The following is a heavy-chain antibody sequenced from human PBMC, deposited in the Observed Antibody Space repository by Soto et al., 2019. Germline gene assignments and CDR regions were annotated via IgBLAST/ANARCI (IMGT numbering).Heavy chain of an antibody. V-gene: IGHV4-59*01. CDR1: GGSISSYY. D-gene: IGHD4-17*01. CDR2: IYYSGST. J-gene: IGHJ4*02. CDR3: AAWGTVNTLFDY. Sequence: QVQLQESGPGLVKPSETLSLTCTVSGGSISSYYWSWIRQPPGKGLEWIGYIYYSGSTNYNASLKSRVTISVDTSKNQFSLELSSVTAADTAVYYCAAWGTVNTLFDYWGQGTLVTVSS.